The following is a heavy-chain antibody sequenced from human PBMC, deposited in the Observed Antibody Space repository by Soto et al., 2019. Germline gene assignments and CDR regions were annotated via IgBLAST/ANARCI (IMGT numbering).Heavy chain of an antibody. V-gene: IGHV1-24*01. CDR3: ATAKSGYHLYYYYYGMDV. Sequence: GASVKVSCKVSGYTLTELSMHWVRQAPGKGLEWMGGFDPEDGETIYAQKFQGRVTMTEDTSTDTAYMELSSLRSEDTAVYYCATAKSGYHLYYYYYGMDVWGKGTTVTVSS. D-gene: IGHD3-22*01. CDR1: GYTLTELS. J-gene: IGHJ6*04. CDR2: FDPEDGET.